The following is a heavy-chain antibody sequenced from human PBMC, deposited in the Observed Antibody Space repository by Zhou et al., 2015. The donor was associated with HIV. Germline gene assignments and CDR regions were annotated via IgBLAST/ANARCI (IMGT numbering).Heavy chain of an antibody. D-gene: IGHD3-3*01. J-gene: IGHJ6*03. CDR3: ARDGTRYDFWSGRRNSHMDV. CDR1: GGTFSSYA. V-gene: IGHV1-69*01. Sequence: QVQLVQSGAEVKKPGSSVKVSCKASGGTFSSYAISWVRQAPGQGLEWMGGIIPIFGTANYAQKFQGRVTITADESTSTAYMELSSLRSEDTAVYYCARDGTRYDFWSGRRNSHMDVWGKGTTVTVSS. CDR2: IIPIFGTA.